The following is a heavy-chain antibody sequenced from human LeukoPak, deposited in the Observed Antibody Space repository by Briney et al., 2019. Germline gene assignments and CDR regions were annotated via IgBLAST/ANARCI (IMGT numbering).Heavy chain of an antibody. CDR3: ARAKSGYYLYY. V-gene: IGHV1-46*01. CDR1: GYTFTSYY. D-gene: IGHD3-3*01. Sequence: EASVKVSCKASGYTFTSYYMHWVRQAPGQGLEWMGIINPSGGSTSYAQKFQGRVTVTRDTSTSTVYMELSSLRSEDTTVYYCARAKSGYYLYYWGQGTLVTVSS. J-gene: IGHJ4*02. CDR2: INPSGGST.